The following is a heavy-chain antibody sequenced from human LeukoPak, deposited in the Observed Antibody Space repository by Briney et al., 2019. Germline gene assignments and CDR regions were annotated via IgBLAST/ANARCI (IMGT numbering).Heavy chain of an antibody. Sequence: GGSLRLSCAASRFTFSDYYMSWVRQAPGKGLEWVANIKQDGSEKYYVDSVKGRFTISRDNAKNSLYLQMNSPRAEDTAVYYCASQYSSGWHYYGMDVWGQGTTVTVSS. V-gene: IGHV3-7*01. CDR2: IKQDGSEK. J-gene: IGHJ6*02. CDR3: ASQYSSGWHYYGMDV. D-gene: IGHD6-19*01. CDR1: RFTFSDYY.